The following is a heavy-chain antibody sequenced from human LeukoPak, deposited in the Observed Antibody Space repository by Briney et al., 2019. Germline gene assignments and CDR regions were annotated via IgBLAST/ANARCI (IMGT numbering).Heavy chain of an antibody. V-gene: IGHV3-23*01. Sequence: GGSLRLSCAASGLSFSNYAMTWVRQAPGKGLEWVSAISGSGGSTYYADSVKGRFTISRDNSKNTLYLQMNSLRAEDTAVYYCVTEDIVVVPAATPSGRVDYWGQGTLVTVSS. CDR3: VTEDIVVVPAATPSGRVDY. CDR2: ISGSGGST. J-gene: IGHJ4*02. CDR1: GLSFSNYA. D-gene: IGHD2-2*01.